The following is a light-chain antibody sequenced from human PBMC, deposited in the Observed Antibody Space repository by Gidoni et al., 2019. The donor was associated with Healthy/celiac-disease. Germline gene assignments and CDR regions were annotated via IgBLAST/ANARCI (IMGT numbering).Light chain of an antibody. Sequence: DIQMPQSPSSLSASVGDRVTITCRANQSISSYLNWYQQKQGKAPKLLIYAASRLQSGVPSRFSGSGSGKDVTLTTRSMQHEDFATYYCQQRYSTEWMFGQGTKVEIE. CDR3: QQRYSTEWM. V-gene: IGKV1-39*01. J-gene: IGKJ1*01. CDR1: QSISSY. CDR2: AAS.